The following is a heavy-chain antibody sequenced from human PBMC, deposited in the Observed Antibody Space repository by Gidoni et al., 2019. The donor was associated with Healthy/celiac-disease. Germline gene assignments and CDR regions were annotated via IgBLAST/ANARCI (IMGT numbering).Heavy chain of an antibody. V-gene: IGHV4-39*02. D-gene: IGHD5-12*01. CDR3: ARERDGYNPFDY. J-gene: IGHJ4*02. CDR2: IYYSGST. Sequence: QLQLQESGPGLVKPSETLSLTCTVSGGSISSSSYYCGWIRQPPGKGLEWIGSIYYSGSTYYNPSLKSRVTISVDTSKNQFSLKLSSVTAADTTVYYCARERDGYNPFDYWGQGTLVTVSS. CDR1: GGSISSSSYY.